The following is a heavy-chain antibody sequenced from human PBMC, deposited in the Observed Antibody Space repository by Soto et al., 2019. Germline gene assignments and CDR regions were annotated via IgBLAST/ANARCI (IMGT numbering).Heavy chain of an antibody. Sequence: GGSLRLSCAASGFTFSSYSMNWVRQAPGKGLEWVSYISSSSSTIYYADSVKGRFTISRDNAKNSLYLQMNSLRDEDTAVYYCAREGGPSSGWSYYYYGMDVWGQGTTVTVSS. D-gene: IGHD6-19*01. CDR3: AREGGPSSGWSYYYYGMDV. V-gene: IGHV3-48*02. CDR2: ISSSSSTI. J-gene: IGHJ6*02. CDR1: GFTFSSYS.